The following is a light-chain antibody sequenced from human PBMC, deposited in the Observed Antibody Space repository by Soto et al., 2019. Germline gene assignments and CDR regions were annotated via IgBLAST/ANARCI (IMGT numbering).Light chain of an antibody. Sequence: QSALTQPPSASGTPGQRVTISCSGSSSNIGSNYVYWYQQLPGTAPKLLIYGNNQRPSGVPDRFSGSKSGTSASLAISGLRSEDEADYYCAAWDDSLSYVFGTGTKVTVL. CDR2: GNN. CDR3: AAWDDSLSYV. J-gene: IGLJ1*01. V-gene: IGLV1-47*01. CDR1: SSNIGSNY.